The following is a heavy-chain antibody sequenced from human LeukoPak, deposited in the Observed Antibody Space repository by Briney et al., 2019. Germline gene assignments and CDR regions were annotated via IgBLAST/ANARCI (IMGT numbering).Heavy chain of an antibody. D-gene: IGHD6-13*01. CDR2: ISGSGGST. V-gene: IGHV3-23*01. Sequence: GGTLRLSCAASGFTFSSYGMSWVRQAPGKGLEWVSDISGSGGSTYYADSVKGRFTISRDNSKNTLYLQMNSLRAEDTAVYYCAKEHGGSSWYEDAFGIWGQGTMVTVSS. J-gene: IGHJ3*02. CDR3: AKEHGGSSWYEDAFGI. CDR1: GFTFSSYG.